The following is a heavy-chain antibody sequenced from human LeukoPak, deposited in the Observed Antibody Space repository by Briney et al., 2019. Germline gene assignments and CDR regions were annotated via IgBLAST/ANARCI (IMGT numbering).Heavy chain of an antibody. CDR1: GFTFSSYW. J-gene: IGHJ4*02. CDR3: AKARFRLAVAGTDY. D-gene: IGHD6-19*01. V-gene: IGHV3-74*01. CDR2: INSDASTT. Sequence: GGSLRLSCAASGFTFSSYWMHWVRQAPGKGLVWVSRINSDASTTSYADSVKGRFTISRDNSKNTLYLQMNSLRAEDTAVYYCAKARFRLAVAGTDYWGQGTLVTVSS.